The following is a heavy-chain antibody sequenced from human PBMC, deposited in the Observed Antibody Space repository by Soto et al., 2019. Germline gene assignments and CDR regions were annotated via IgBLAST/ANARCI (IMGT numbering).Heavy chain of an antibody. J-gene: IGHJ4*02. CDR3: ARDLRTPREWEPQPHFDY. V-gene: IGHV1-3*01. Sequence: VASVKVSCKASGYTFTSYAMHWVRQAPGQRLEWMGWINAGNGNTKYSQKFQGRVTITRDTSISTAYMELSRLRSDDTAVYYCARDLRTPREWEPQPHFDYWGQGTLVTVSS. CDR1: GYTFTSYA. D-gene: IGHD1-26*01. CDR2: INAGNGNT.